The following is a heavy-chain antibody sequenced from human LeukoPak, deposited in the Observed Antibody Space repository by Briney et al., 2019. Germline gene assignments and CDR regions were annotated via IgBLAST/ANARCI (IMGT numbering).Heavy chain of an antibody. CDR2: ISGSGGDT. Sequence: PGGSLRLSCAASGFTFSNFLMTWVRQAPGKGPEWVSAISGSGGDTYYADSVKGRFTISRDNAKNTLYLQMNSLRAEDTAVYYCARGRYYLDSWGQGTLVTVSS. CDR1: GFTFSNFL. V-gene: IGHV3-23*01. CDR3: ARGRYYLDS. J-gene: IGHJ4*02. D-gene: IGHD4-17*01.